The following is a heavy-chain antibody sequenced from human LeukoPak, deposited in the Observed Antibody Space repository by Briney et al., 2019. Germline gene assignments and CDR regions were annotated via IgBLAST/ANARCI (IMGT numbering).Heavy chain of an antibody. V-gene: IGHV1-69*04. CDR3: ARLRTYYYDSSGFLPEEPDDY. Sequence: SVKVSCKASGGTFSSYAISWVRQAPGQGLEWMGRIIPILGIANYAQKFQGRVTITADKSTSTAYMELSSLRSEDTAVYHCARLRTYYYDSSGFLPEEPDDYWGQGTLVTVSS. CDR1: GGTFSSYA. J-gene: IGHJ4*02. CDR2: IIPILGIA. D-gene: IGHD3-22*01.